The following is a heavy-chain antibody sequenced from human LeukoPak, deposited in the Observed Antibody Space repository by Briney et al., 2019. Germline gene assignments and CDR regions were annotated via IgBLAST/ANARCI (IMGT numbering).Heavy chain of an antibody. Sequence: ASVKVSCKASGYTFTGYYIHWVRQVPGQGLEWMGRINPNSGGTNYAQKFQGRVTMTRDTSISTAYMELSRLRSDDTAVYYCAREGGSASNPNHDAFDIWGQGTMVTVSS. CDR3: AREGGSASNPNHDAFDI. V-gene: IGHV1-2*06. J-gene: IGHJ3*02. CDR1: GYTFTGYY. D-gene: IGHD3-16*01. CDR2: INPNSGGT.